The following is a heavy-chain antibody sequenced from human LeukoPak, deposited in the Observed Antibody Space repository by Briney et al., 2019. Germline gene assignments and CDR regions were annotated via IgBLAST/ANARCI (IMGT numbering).Heavy chain of an antibody. D-gene: IGHD2-2*01. J-gene: IGHJ6*03. Sequence: PSETLSLTCTVSGGSISSSSHYWGWIRQPPGKGLEWIGSIYYSGNTYYNPSLKSRVTISVDTSKNQFSLKLSSVTAADTAVYYCASPTSNAPHYMDVWGKGTTVTVSS. CDR1: GGSISSSSHY. CDR2: IYYSGNT. V-gene: IGHV4-39*01. CDR3: ASPTSNAPHYMDV.